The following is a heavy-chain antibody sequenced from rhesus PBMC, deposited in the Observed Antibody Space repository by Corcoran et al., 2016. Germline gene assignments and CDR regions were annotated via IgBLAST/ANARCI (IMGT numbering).Heavy chain of an antibody. J-gene: IGHJ5-1*01. CDR2: RNPNNGNK. CDR1: GYTFTSYS. D-gene: IGHD1-32*01. CDR3: ARGSLGMYNRFDV. Sequence: QVQLVQSGAEVKKPGTSVKLYCKASGYTFTSYSINWVRQAPGQVLNGKGTRNPNNGNKGYAQKLQGRVTMTRDTSTSTADRELNSRRSEDTAVYYCARGSLGMYNRFDVWGPGVLVTVSS. V-gene: IGHV1-200*01.